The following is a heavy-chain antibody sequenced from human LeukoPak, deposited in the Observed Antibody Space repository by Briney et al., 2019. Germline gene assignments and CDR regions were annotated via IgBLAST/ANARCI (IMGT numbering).Heavy chain of an antibody. CDR1: GFTFSSYW. V-gene: IGHV4-59*01. CDR3: VRAVGPVGGYDSP. D-gene: IGHD5-12*01. J-gene: IGHJ5*02. CDR2: IYYSGST. Sequence: GSLRLSCAASGFTFSSYWMHWVRQAPGKGLEWIGYIYYSGSTNYNPSLKSRVTISLDTSKNQFSLKLSSVTAADTAVYYCVRAVGPVGGYDSPWGQGTLVTVSS.